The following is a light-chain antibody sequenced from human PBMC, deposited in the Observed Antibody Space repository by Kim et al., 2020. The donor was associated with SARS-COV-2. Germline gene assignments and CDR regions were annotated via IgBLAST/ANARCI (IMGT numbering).Light chain of an antibody. CDR1: SYTVGYQG. J-gene: IGLJ3*02. CDR2: SKN. Sequence: HTATVTCCGSSYTVGYQGAACLQQHQVHPPKPLACSKNSRPSGISERFTASRSGVTASLTISGLQPEDGADYYCSAWDRSVNAWVFGGGTQLTVL. V-gene: IGLV10-54*01. CDR3: SAWDRSVNAWV.